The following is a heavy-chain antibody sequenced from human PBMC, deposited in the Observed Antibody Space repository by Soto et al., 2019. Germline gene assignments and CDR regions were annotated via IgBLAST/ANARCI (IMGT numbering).Heavy chain of an antibody. V-gene: IGHV4-39*01. J-gene: IGHJ5*02. CDR3: ASRPSGSGFDP. CDR1: GGSISSSTYY. CDR2: FFIGGNT. Sequence: SETLSLTCTVSGGSISSSTYYWGWMRQPPGKGLEWIASFFIGGNTYYNPSLKSRVTISVDTSKNQFSLKLSSVTAADTAVYYCASRPSGSGFDPWGQGTLVTVSS. D-gene: IGHD1-26*01.